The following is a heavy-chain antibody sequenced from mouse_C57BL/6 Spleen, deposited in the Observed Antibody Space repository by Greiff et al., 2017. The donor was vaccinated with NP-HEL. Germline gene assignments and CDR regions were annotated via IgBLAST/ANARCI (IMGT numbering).Heavy chain of an antibody. CDR3: AHTDGSAWFAY. D-gene: IGHD2-3*01. V-gene: IGHV1-64*01. CDR2: IHPNSGST. Sequence: QVQLQQPGAELVKPGASVKLSCKASGYTFTSYWMHWVKQRPGQGLEWIGMIHPNSGSTNYNEKFKSKATLTVDKSSSTAYMQLSSLTSEDSAVYYCAHTDGSAWFAYWGQGTLVTVSA. J-gene: IGHJ3*01. CDR1: GYTFTSYW.